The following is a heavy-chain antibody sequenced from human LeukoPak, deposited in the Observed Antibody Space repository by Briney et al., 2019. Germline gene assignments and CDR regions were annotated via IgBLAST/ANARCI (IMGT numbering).Heavy chain of an antibody. J-gene: IGHJ3*02. CDR2: INTNTGNP. Sequence: GASVKVSCKASGYTFTSYAMNWVRQAPGQGLEWMGWINTNTGNPTYAQGFTGRFVFSLDTSVSTAYLQISSLKAEDTAVYYCARDRGYCTNGVCYTGPDAFDIWGQGTMVTVSS. D-gene: IGHD2-8*01. CDR3: ARDRGYCTNGVCYTGPDAFDI. V-gene: IGHV7-4-1*02. CDR1: GYTFTSYA.